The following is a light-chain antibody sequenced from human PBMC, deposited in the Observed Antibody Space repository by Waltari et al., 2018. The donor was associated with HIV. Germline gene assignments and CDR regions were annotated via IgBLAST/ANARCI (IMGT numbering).Light chain of an antibody. V-gene: IGLV2-8*01. J-gene: IGLJ2*01. Sequence: SALTQPPSASGSPGQSVTISCPGTSSNVGGYNYVSWYQQHPGKAPKLMIYEVSKRPSGVPDRFSGSKSGNTASLTVSGLQAEDEADYYCSSYAGSNIYVVFGGGTKLTVL. CDR2: EVS. CDR1: SSNVGGYNY. CDR3: SSYAGSNIYVV.